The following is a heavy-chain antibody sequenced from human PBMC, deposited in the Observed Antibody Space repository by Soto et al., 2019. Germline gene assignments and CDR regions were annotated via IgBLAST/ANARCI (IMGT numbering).Heavy chain of an antibody. J-gene: IGHJ3*02. V-gene: IGHV3-23*01. CDR1: GFTFSSYA. CDR3: AKDFSQILWGDYDSSGYSRGAFDI. D-gene: IGHD3-22*01. CDR2: ISGSGGST. Sequence: PGGSLRLSCAASGFTFSSYAMSWVRQAPGKGLEWVSAISGSGGSTYYADSVKCRFTISRDNSKNTLFLQMNSLRAEDTAVYYCAKDFSQILWGDYDSSGYSRGAFDIWGQGTMVTVS.